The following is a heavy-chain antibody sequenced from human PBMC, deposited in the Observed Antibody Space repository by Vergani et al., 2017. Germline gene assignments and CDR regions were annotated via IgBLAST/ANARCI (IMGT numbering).Heavy chain of an antibody. V-gene: IGHV3-30*07. CDR1: GFTFSSYA. Sequence: QVQLVESGGGVVQPGRSLRLSCVVSGFTFSSYAMNWVRQAPGKGLEWVSFVSTGTKSQSYAESVKGRFTISRDSAKNSLYLQMDSLRAEDTAVYYCAREYSSTSGRAFDFWGQGTKVTVSS. CDR2: VSTGTKSQ. D-gene: IGHD2-2*01. J-gene: IGHJ3*01. CDR3: AREYSSTSGRAFDF.